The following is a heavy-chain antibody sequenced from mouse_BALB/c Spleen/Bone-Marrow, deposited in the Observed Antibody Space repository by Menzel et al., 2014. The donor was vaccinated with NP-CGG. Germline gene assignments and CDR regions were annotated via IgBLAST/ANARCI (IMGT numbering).Heavy chain of an antibody. CDR3: ARKRGGAMDY. J-gene: IGHJ4*01. V-gene: IGHV1-14*01. CDR2: IIPSNDVT. CDR1: GYTFTSYV. Sequence: VQLQQSGPELVKPGASVKMSCKASGYTFTSYVMHWVKQKPGQGLEWIGYIIPSNDVTKYNEKFKGKATLTSDKSSSTAYMELSSLTSEDSAVYYCARKRGGAMDYWGQGTSVTVSA.